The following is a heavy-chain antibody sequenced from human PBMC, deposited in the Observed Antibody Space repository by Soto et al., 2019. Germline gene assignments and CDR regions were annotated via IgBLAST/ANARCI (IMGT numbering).Heavy chain of an antibody. CDR3: ARDRCSSTSCRLWDY. Sequence: QVQLVQSGAEVKKPGASVKVSCKASGYTFTSYYMHWVRQAPGQGLEWMGIINPSGGSTSYAQKFQGRVTMTRDTSTSTVYMERSSLRSEDTAVYYCARDRCSSTSCRLWDYWGQGTLVTVSS. V-gene: IGHV1-46*01. D-gene: IGHD2-2*01. CDR1: GYTFTSYY. J-gene: IGHJ4*02. CDR2: INPSGGST.